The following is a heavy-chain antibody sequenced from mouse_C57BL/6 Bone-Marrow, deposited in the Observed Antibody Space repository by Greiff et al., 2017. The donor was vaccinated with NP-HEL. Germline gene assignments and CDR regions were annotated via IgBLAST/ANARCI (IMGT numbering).Heavy chain of an antibody. CDR3: ARASDGYYAMDY. CDR2: INPGSGGT. V-gene: IGHV1-54*01. Sequence: VKLQESGAELVRPGTSVKVSCKASGYAFTNYLIEWVKQRPGQGLEWIGVINPGSGGTNYNEKFKGKATLTADKSSSTAYMQLSSLTSEDSAVYFCARASDGYYAMDYWGQGTSVTVSS. D-gene: IGHD6-1*01. J-gene: IGHJ4*01. CDR1: GYAFTNYL.